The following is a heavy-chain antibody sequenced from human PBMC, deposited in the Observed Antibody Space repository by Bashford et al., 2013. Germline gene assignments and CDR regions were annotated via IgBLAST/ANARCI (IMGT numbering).Heavy chain of an antibody. CDR1: GGSITGYY. D-gene: IGHD5-12*01. Sequence: SETLSLTCTVSGGSITGYYWTWIRQPPGKGLEYLGFIYYSGSTNYKSSLRSRLTISLDTSNNQFSLKLSSVTAADTAVYYCARHRLGYESYFDYWGQGALVTVSS. CDR3: ARHRLGYESYFDY. J-gene: IGHJ4*02. V-gene: IGHV4-59*08. CDR2: IYYSGST.